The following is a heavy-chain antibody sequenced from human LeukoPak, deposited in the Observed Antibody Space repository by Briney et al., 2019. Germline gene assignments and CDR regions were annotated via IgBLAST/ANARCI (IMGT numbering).Heavy chain of an antibody. J-gene: IGHJ5*02. CDR1: GGSFSGYY. CDR3: ARASQHRYCGGGSCYSARWFDP. Sequence: SETLSLTCAVYGGSFSGYYWSWIRQPPGKGLEWIGEINHSGSTNYNPSLKSRVTISVDTSKNQFSLKLSSVTAADTAVYYCARASQHRYCGGGSCYSARWFDPWGQGTLVTVSS. D-gene: IGHD2-15*01. CDR2: INHSGST. V-gene: IGHV4-34*01.